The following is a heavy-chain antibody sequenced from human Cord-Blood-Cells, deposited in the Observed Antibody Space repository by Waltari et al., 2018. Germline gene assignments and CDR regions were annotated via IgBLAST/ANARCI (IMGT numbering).Heavy chain of an antibody. J-gene: IGHJ4*02. V-gene: IGHV4-39*07. Sequence: QLQLQESGPGLVKPSETLSLTCTVSGGSISSSSYYWGWIRQPPGKGLEWLGSIYYSGGTDYNPSLRSGVTISVDTSKNQFSRKLSSVTAADTAVYYCAGSIAAASYYFDYWGQGTLVTVSS. D-gene: IGHD6-13*01. CDR1: GGSISSSSYY. CDR2: IYYSGGT. CDR3: AGSIAAASYYFDY.